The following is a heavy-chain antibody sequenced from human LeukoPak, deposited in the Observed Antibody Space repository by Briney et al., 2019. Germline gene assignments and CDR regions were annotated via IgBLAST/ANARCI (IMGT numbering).Heavy chain of an antibody. Sequence: GSLRLSCAASGFTFSTYSMNWVRQAPGKGLEWIGSIYYSGSTYYNPSLKSRVTISVDPSKNQFSLRLSSVTAADTAVYCARDVQGAYCSSTNCYNWFDPWGQGTLVTVSS. CDR2: IYYSGST. J-gene: IGHJ5*02. V-gene: IGHV4-39*07. CDR3: ARDVQGAYCSSTNCYNWFDP. CDR1: GFTFSTYS. D-gene: IGHD2-2*01.